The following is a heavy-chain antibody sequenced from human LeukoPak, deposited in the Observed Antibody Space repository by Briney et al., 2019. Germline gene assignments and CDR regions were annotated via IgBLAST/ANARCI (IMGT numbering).Heavy chain of an antibody. CDR2: TYYSGST. CDR3: ARAIVVAGSYYYYGMDV. J-gene: IGHJ6*02. Sequence: SETLSLTCTVSGDSISSYYWSWVRQPPGKGLEWIGYTYYSGSTNYNPSLKSRVTISVDTSKNQFSLKLSSVTAADTAVYYCARAIVVAGSYYYYGMDVWGQGTTVTVSS. CDR1: GDSISSYY. V-gene: IGHV4-59*01. D-gene: IGHD6-19*01.